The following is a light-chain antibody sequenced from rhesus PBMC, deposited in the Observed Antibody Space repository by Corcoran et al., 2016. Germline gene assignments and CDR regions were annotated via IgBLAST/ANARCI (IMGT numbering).Light chain of an antibody. J-gene: IGKJ4*01. CDR3: QQFKDYPLT. Sequence: DIQMTQSPSSLSVSVGDTVTITCRASQDIRSYLNWFQQKPGKAPRPLHYGATALQTGVPSRFSGSGSGTDCTLTISSLQPEDLATYYCQQFKDYPLTFGGGTKVEIK. CDR1: QDIRSY. CDR2: GAT. V-gene: IGKV1-28*02.